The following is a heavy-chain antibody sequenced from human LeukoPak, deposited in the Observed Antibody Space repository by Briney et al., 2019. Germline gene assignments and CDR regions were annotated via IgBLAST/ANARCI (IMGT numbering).Heavy chain of an antibody. CDR1: EFTFSIYS. Sequence: GGSLRLSCAASEFTFSIYSMNWVRQAPGEGLEWVSYISSGSGTIYYADSVKGRFTISRDNAKNSLYLQMNSLRAEDTAVYYCARGPPIVGAGKFDYWGQGTLVTVSS. CDR2: ISSGSGTI. CDR3: ARGPPIVGAGKFDY. D-gene: IGHD1-26*01. J-gene: IGHJ4*02. V-gene: IGHV3-48*01.